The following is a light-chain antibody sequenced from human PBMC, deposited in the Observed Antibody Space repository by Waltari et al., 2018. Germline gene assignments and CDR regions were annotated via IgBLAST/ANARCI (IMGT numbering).Light chain of an antibody. CDR2: DVN. J-gene: IGLJ2*01. V-gene: IGLV2-11*01. Sequence: QSALTQPRSVSGSPGQSVTISCTGTSSDVGGYNYVSWYQQHPGKAPELMLFDVNKRPSGVPDLFSGSKSGNTASLTISGLQAEDEADYYCSSYAGSYTVLFGGGTKLTVL. CDR1: SSDVGGYNY. CDR3: SSYAGSYTVL.